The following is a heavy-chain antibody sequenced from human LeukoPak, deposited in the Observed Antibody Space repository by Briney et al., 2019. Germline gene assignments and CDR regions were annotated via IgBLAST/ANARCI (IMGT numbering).Heavy chain of an antibody. CDR2: INQDGSET. D-gene: IGHD2-15*01. Sequence: GGSLRLSCAGSGFIFKNGWMSWVRQAPGKGLEWVANINQDGSETFYVDSVKGRFTISRDTANNSLYLQMDSLRPEDTAVFFCAKFCSGGSCYKGFWPNWGQGTLVTVSS. CDR3: AKFCSGGSCYKGFWPN. J-gene: IGHJ4*02. V-gene: IGHV3-7*01. CDR1: GFIFKNGW.